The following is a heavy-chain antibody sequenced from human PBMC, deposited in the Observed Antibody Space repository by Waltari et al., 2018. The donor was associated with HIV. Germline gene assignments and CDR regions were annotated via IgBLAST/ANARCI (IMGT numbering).Heavy chain of an antibody. CDR3: AREGCSSTSCYVAFDI. Sequence: QVQLQQRGAGLLKPSETLSLTFAVYGGSFSGYYWSSLRQPPGKGLEWIGEINHSGSTNYNPSLKSRVTISVDTSKNQFSLKLSSVTAADTAVYYCAREGCSSTSCYVAFDIWGQGSMVTVSS. CDR1: GGSFSGYY. J-gene: IGHJ3*02. CDR2: INHSGST. D-gene: IGHD2-2*01. V-gene: IGHV4-34*01.